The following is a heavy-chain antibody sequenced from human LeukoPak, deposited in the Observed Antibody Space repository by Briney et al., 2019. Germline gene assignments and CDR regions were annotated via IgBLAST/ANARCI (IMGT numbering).Heavy chain of an antibody. V-gene: IGHV3-30*04. CDR2: ISYDGSNK. D-gene: IGHD1-26*01. J-gene: IGHJ4*02. CDR1: GFTFSSYA. Sequence: GGSLRLSCAASGFTFSSYAMHWVRQAPGKGLEWVAVISYDGSNKYYADSVKGRFTISRDNSKNTLYLQMNSLRAEDTAVYYCARGILSGSRLFDYWGQGTLVTVSS. CDR3: ARGILSGSRLFDY.